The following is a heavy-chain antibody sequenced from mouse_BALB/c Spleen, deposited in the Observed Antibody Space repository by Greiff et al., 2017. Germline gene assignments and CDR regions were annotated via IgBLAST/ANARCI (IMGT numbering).Heavy chain of an antibody. CDR1: GFSLTSYG. D-gene: IGHD2-1*01. CDR3: AGVYYGNCDYAMDY. Sequence: VQLQESGPGLVAPSQSLSITCTVSGFSLTSYGVHWVRQPPGKGLEWLGVIWAGGSTNYNSALMSRLSISKDNSKSQVFLKMNSMQTDDTAMYYCAGVYYGNCDYAMDYWGQGTSVTVSS. V-gene: IGHV2-9*02. CDR2: IWAGGST. J-gene: IGHJ4*01.